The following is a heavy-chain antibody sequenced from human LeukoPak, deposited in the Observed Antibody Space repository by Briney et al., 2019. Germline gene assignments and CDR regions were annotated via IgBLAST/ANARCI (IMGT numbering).Heavy chain of an antibody. J-gene: IGHJ3*02. CDR2: IYTTGSTM. V-gene: IGHV3-11*04. Sequence: GGSLRLSCAASGFTFSDYYMSWIRQAPGKGLEWLSYIYTTGSTMSYADSVKGRFTISRDNAKNSLYLQMKSLRAEDTAVYYCARDHHRRLYDSQARDTFDIWGQGTMVTVSS. CDR3: ARDHHRRLYDSQARDTFDI. D-gene: IGHD3-22*01. CDR1: GFTFSDYY.